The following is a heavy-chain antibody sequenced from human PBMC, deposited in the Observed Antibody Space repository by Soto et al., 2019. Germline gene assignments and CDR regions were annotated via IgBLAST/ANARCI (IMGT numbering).Heavy chain of an antibody. CDR3: ARHNRYSSTWFEGWFDP. J-gene: IGHJ5*02. V-gene: IGHV5-51*01. CDR2: IHPGDSDT. CDR1: GYSFTNYW. Sequence: GESLKISCQGSGYSFTNYWVGWVGQIPGRGLEWMGIIHPGDSDTRYSPFFQGQVTISADKSISTTYLQWSSLKASDTAMYYCARHNRYSSTWFEGWFDPWGQGTLVTSPQ. D-gene: IGHD6-13*01.